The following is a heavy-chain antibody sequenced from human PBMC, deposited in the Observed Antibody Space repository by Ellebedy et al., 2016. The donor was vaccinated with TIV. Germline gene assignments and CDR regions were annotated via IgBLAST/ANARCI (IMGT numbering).Heavy chain of an antibody. CDR1: GFTFSDSV. CDR3: VRGWYSSGHCDVFAM. J-gene: IGHJ3*02. CDR2: ISVDGRAV. V-gene: IGHV3-30*03. D-gene: IGHD6-19*01. Sequence: GGSLRLSXVGFGFTFSDSVMHWVRQDPGKGLDWVAGISVDGRAVHYPDSVKGRFTISRDIAQNTVYLQMNSLRLEDTAVYYCVRGWYSSGHCDVFAMWGQGTIVTVSS.